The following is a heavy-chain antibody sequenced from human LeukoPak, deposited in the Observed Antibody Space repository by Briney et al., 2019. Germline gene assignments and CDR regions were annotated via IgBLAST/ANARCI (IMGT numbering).Heavy chain of an antibody. CDR2: IIPILGIA. D-gene: IGHD4-17*01. CDR3: ACHPPHYGDFNYFDY. CDR1: GGTFSSYA. V-gene: IGHV1-69*04. Sequence: SVKVSCKASGGTFSSYAISWVRQAPGQGLEWMGRIIPILGIASYAQKFQGRVTITADKSTSTAYMELSSLRSEDTAVYYCACHPPHYGDFNYFDYWGQGTLVTVSS. J-gene: IGHJ4*02.